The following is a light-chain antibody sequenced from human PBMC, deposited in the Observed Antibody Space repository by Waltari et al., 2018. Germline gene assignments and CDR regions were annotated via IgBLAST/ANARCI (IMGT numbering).Light chain of an antibody. CDR2: NDN. J-gene: IGLJ1*01. CDR1: GSNIGINT. CDR3: GAWDNSRNHLP. V-gene: IGLV1-44*01. Sequence: QSVLTQPPSASGTPRQRVTITCSGSGSNIGINTVNWYQQLPGTAPKLLIYNDNQRPSGVPDRFSGSRLGYSSSLAISGLQADDEANYYCGAWDNSRNHLPFGTGTKVTVL.